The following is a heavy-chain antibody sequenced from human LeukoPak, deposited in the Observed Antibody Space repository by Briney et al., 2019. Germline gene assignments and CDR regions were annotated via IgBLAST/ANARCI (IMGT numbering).Heavy chain of an antibody. V-gene: IGHV3-30-3*01. Sequence: GGSLRLSCAASGFTFSSYAMHWVRQAPGKGPEWVAVISYDGSNKYYADSVKGRFTISRDNSKNTLYLQMNSLRAEDTAVYYCASETPLPWWGQGTLVTVS. CDR1: GFTFSSYA. CDR3: ASETPLPW. J-gene: IGHJ4*02. CDR2: ISYDGSNK.